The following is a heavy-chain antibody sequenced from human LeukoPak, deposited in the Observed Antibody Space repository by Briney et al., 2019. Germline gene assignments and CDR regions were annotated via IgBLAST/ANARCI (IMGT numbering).Heavy chain of an antibody. J-gene: IGHJ4*02. CDR1: GYTLTELS. Sequence: ASVKVSCKVSGYTLTELSMHWVRQAPGKGLEWMGGFDPEDGETIYAQKFQGRVTMTEDTSTDTAYMELSSLRSEDTAVYYCATVACSSTSCYKAFDYWGRGTLVTVSS. CDR3: ATVACSSTSCYKAFDY. D-gene: IGHD2-2*02. V-gene: IGHV1-24*01. CDR2: FDPEDGET.